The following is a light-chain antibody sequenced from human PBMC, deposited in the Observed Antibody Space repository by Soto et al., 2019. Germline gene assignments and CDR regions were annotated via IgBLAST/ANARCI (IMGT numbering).Light chain of an antibody. J-gene: IGKJ1*01. V-gene: IGKV1-5*01. Sequence: DIQMTQSPSTLSASVGDRVTITCRASQSISSSLAWYQQKPGKAPKFLIYDASSLESGVPSRFSGSGSGTEFTLTISSLQPDDFATYYCQQYNTYSWTFGQGTKVEI. CDR1: QSISSS. CDR2: DAS. CDR3: QQYNTYSWT.